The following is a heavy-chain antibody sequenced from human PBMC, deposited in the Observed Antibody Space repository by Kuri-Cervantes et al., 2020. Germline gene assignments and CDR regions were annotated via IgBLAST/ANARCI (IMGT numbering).Heavy chain of an antibody. CDR2: IRYDETKK. J-gene: IGHJ4*02. CDR1: GFTFSTYA. V-gene: IGHV3-30*02. CDR3: AKDGSGWPMMPTDF. Sequence: GESLKISCAASGFTFSTYAMHWVRQAPGKGLEGVAYIRYDETKKHYGDSVKGRFAISRDNSKNTLYLQMNDLRPDDTAIYYCAKDGSGWPMMPTDFWGQGTLVTVSS. D-gene: IGHD6-19*01.